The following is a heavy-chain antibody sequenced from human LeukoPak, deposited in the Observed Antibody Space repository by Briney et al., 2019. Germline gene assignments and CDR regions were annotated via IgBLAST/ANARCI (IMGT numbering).Heavy chain of an antibody. CDR1: GYTFTAHY. V-gene: IGHV1-18*04. CDR2: ISAYNGNT. D-gene: IGHD3-10*01. Sequence: ASVKVSCKASGYTFTAHYIHWARQAPAQGLEWMGWISAYNGNTNYAQKLQGRVTMTTDTSTSTAYMELRSLRSDDTAVYSCARVDYGSGSRYFDYWGQGTLVTVSS. CDR3: ARVDYGSGSRYFDY. J-gene: IGHJ4*02.